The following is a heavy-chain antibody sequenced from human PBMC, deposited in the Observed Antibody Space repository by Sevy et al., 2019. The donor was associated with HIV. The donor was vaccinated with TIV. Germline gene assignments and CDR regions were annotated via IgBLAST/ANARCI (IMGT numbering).Heavy chain of an antibody. V-gene: IGHV3-23*01. CDR3: ATNVGADFWSGYTYTPFDY. J-gene: IGHJ4*02. D-gene: IGHD3-3*01. Sequence: GGSLRLSCAASGFTFSSYAMSWVRQAPGKGLEWVSAISGSGGSTYYADSVKGRFTISRDNSKNTLYLQMNSLRAEDTAVYYCATNVGADFWSGYTYTPFDYWGQGTLVTVSS. CDR2: ISGSGGST. CDR1: GFTFSSYA.